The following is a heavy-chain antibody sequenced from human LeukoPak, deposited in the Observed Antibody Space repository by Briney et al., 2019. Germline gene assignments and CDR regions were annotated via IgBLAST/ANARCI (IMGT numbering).Heavy chain of an antibody. CDR3: ARRGSSSPLSTAYGAFDI. V-gene: IGHV5-51*01. CDR2: IYPGDSDT. CDR1: GYTFTNYW. J-gene: IGHJ3*02. D-gene: IGHD6-6*01. Sequence: PGESLKISCKGSGYTFTNYWIGWVRQVPGKGLEWMGIIYPGDSDTRYSPSFQGQVTISADKSISTAYLQWSSLKASDTAMYYCARRGSSSPLSTAYGAFDIWGQGTMVTVSS.